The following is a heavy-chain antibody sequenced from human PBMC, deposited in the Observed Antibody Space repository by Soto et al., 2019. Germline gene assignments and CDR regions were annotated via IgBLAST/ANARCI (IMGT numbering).Heavy chain of an antibody. J-gene: IGHJ3*01. V-gene: IGHV3-74*01. Sequence: EVQLVESGGGLVRPGGSLRLSCAASGFTFSYYWMHWVRQAPGTGLVWVSRIHSDGSSTTYADFVKGRFIISRDNAGQTVDLQMNSVRVEDTAVYYCARGDRGAFDLWGQGTVVTVSS. CDR2: IHSDGSST. D-gene: IGHD1-26*01. CDR1: GFTFSYYW. CDR3: ARGDRGAFDL.